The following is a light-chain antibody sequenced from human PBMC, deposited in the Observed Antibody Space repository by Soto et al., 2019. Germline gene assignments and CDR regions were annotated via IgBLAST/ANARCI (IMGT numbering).Light chain of an antibody. J-gene: IGLJ1*01. CDR1: SSNIGTNY. CDR3: AAWDDSLSGRYV. CDR2: RNN. V-gene: IGLV1-47*01. Sequence: QSALTQPPSASGTPGQRVTISCSGSSSNIGTNYVYWYQQLPGMAPKLLIYRNNQRPSGVPDRFSGSKSGTSASLAISGLRSEDEADYYCAAWDDSLSGRYVFGTGTKVTVL.